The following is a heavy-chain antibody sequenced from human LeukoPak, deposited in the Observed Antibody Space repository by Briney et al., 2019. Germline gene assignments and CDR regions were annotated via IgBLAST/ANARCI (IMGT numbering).Heavy chain of an antibody. J-gene: IGHJ3*01. V-gene: IGHV3-74*01. D-gene: IGHD2-2*02. CDR1: GFTFSNHW. Sequence: PGGSLRLSCVASGFTFSNHWMHWVRQTPGKGLNCISRISGDERGTNYAGSVKGRFIISRDNAKNTLFLQMDSLRVEDTAVYYCVRDVYQVRSNDYVFDVWGQGTMITVSS. CDR2: ISGDERGT. CDR3: VRDVYQVRSNDYVFDV.